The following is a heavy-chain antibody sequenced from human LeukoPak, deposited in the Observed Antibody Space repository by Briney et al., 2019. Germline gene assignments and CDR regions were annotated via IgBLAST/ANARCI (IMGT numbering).Heavy chain of an antibody. D-gene: IGHD2-2*01. CDR1: GVSLSTYY. Sequence: SETLSLTCAVSGVSLSTYYWSWIRQSPGKGLEWIGYIYDTGSTDYNPSLKSRVIISVDTSKNHFSLQLSSVTAADTAVYYCARSCSTAKCYYGYYFDYWGQGTVVTVSS. J-gene: IGHJ4*02. CDR3: ARSCSTAKCYYGYYFDY. CDR2: IYDTGST. V-gene: IGHV4-59*08.